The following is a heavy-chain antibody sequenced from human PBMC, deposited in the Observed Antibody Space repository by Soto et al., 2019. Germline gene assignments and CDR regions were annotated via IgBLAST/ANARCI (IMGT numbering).Heavy chain of an antibody. Sequence: GGSLRLSCAASGFTFSSYDMHWVRQATGKGLEWVSAIGTAGDTYYPGSVKGRFTISRENAKNSLYLQMNSLRAGDTAVYYCARAKGPYSSSSDAFDIWGQGTMVTVSS. D-gene: IGHD6-6*01. CDR3: ARAKGPYSSSSDAFDI. V-gene: IGHV3-13*01. CDR2: IGTAGDT. J-gene: IGHJ3*02. CDR1: GFTFSSYD.